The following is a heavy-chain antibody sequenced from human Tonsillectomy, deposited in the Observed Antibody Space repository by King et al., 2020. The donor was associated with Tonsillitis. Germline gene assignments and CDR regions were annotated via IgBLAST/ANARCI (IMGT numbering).Heavy chain of an antibody. D-gene: IGHD3-10*01. J-gene: IGHJ4*02. CDR2: IIPIFNTA. V-gene: IGHV1-69*06. CDR3: VRDRVGRYYGSGSYFDY. Sequence: HVQLVESGAEVKKPGSSVKVSCKASGGTFSNYAITWVRQAPGQGLEWMGGIIPIFNTANYAQKFQGRVTITADKSTSTAYMELRSLRFEDTAMYYCVRDRVGRYYGSGSYFDYWGQGTQVTVSS. CDR1: GGTFSNYA.